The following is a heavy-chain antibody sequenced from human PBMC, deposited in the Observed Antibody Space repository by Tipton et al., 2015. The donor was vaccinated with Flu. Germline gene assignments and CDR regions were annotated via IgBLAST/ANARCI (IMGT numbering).Heavy chain of an antibody. D-gene: IGHD3-9*01. CDR2: IYYSGST. J-gene: IGHJ6*02. CDR1: GGSISSYY. V-gene: IGHV4-59*01. Sequence: LRLSCTVSGGSISSYYWSWIRQPPGKGLEWIGYIYYSGSTNYNPSLKSRVTISVDTSKNQFSLKLSSVTAADTAVYYCARVQGEYDILTGYLFYGMDVWGQGP. CDR3: ARVQGEYDILTGYLFYGMDV.